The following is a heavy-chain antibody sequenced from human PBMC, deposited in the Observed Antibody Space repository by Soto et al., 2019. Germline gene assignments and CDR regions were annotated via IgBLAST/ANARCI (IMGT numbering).Heavy chain of an antibody. D-gene: IGHD2-2*01. CDR1: GFTFGDYA. Sequence: SLRLSCTASGFTFGDYAMSWVRQAPGKGLEWVGFIRSKAYGGTTEYAAPVKGRFTISRDDSKSIAYLQMNSLKTEDTAVYYCTRDGNYCSSTSCWDYYYYGMDVWGQGTTVTVSS. J-gene: IGHJ6*02. CDR2: IRSKAYGGTT. CDR3: TRDGNYCSSTSCWDYYYYGMDV. V-gene: IGHV3-49*04.